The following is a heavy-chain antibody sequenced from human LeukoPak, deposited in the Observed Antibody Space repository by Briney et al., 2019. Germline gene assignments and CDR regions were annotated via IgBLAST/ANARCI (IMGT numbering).Heavy chain of an antibody. D-gene: IGHD3-9*01. J-gene: IGHJ3*02. CDR2: ISSSSSYI. CDR1: GFTFSSYS. CDR3: ARDIPVGYYDTLTGSDAFDI. V-gene: IGHV3-21*01. Sequence: GGSLRLSCAASGFTFSSYSMNWVRQAPGKGLEWVSSISSSSSYIYYADSVKGRFTISRDNAKNSLYLQMNSLRAEDTAVYYCARDIPVGYYDTLTGSDAFDIWGQGTMVTVSS.